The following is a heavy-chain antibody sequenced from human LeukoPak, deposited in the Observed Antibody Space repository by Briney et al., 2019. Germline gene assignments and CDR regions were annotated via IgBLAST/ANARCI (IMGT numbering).Heavy chain of an antibody. CDR2: IKQDGSEK. J-gene: IGHJ4*02. Sequence: AGGSLRLSCAASGFTFGSYWMSWVRQAPGKGLEWVANIKQDGSEKYYVDSVKGRFTISRDNAKNSLYLQMNSLRAEDTAVYYCARDMVRGVAEIDYWGQGTLVTVSS. CDR3: ARDMVRGVAEIDY. D-gene: IGHD3-10*01. CDR1: GFTFGSYW. V-gene: IGHV3-7*05.